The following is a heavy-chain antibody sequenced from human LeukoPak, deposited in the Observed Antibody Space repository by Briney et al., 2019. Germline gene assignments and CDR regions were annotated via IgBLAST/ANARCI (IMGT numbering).Heavy chain of an antibody. D-gene: IGHD6-6*01. Sequence: ASVKVSCKASGYTFTSYGISWVRQAPGQGLEWMGWISAYNGNTNYAQKLQGRVTMTTDTSTSTAYMELRSLRSDDTAVYYCARDIGDSSSPNWFDPWGQGTLVTVSS. J-gene: IGHJ5*02. V-gene: IGHV1-18*01. CDR1: GYTFTSYG. CDR2: ISAYNGNT. CDR3: ARDIGDSSSPNWFDP.